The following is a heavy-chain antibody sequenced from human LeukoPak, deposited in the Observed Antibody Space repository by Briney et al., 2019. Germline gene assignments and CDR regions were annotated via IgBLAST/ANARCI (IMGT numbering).Heavy chain of an antibody. J-gene: IGHJ3*02. CDR3: AKGLYDSSGYSADAFDI. Sequence: GGSLRLSCAASGFTFSSYAMSWARQAPGKGLEWVSAISGSGGSTYYADSVKGRFTISRDNSKNTLYLQMNSLRAEDTAVYYCAKGLYDSSGYSADAFDIWGQGTMVTVSS. CDR1: GFTFSSYA. V-gene: IGHV3-23*01. CDR2: ISGSGGST. D-gene: IGHD3-22*01.